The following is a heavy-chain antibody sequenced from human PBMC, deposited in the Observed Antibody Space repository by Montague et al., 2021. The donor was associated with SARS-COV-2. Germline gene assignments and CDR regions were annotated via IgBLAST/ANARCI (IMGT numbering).Heavy chain of an antibody. V-gene: IGHV6-1*01. J-gene: IGHJ1*01. D-gene: IGHD3-10*01. CDR3: ARGPSSRYYYGSGIYKYFEY. Sequence: CAISGDSVSSNTAAWNWIRQSPSRGLEWLGRTYYRSKWYYDYAVSVKSRMTTSPDTSKNQFSLQLSSVTAADTAVYYCARGPSSRYYYGSGIYKYFEYWGQGTLVTVSS. CDR1: GDSVSSNTAA. CDR2: TYYRSKWYY.